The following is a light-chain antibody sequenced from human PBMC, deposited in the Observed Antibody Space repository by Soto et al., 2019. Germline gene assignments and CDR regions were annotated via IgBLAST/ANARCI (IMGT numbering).Light chain of an antibody. CDR2: SNS. CDR3: AAWDGSLNGVL. Sequence: QSVLTQPPSASGTPGQRVTISCSGSRTNIGTNTVNWYQQFPGTAPKVLIYSNSQRPSGVPDRFSGSRSGTSASLAISGLQSEDEADYYCAAWDGSLNGVLFGGGTKLTVL. V-gene: IGLV1-44*01. CDR1: RTNIGTNT. J-gene: IGLJ2*01.